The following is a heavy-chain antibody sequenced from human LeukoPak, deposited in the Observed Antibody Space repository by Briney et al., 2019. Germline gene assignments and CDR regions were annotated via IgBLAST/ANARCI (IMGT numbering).Heavy chain of an antibody. CDR3: TRRVAITGTPRAYFDY. Sequence: SETLSLTCTVSGDSIGSYYWSWIRQPPGKELEWIGYVYYSENTKYNPSLESRVTISLDTSKNQFSLWLNSVTTADTAVYFCTRRVAITGTPRAYFDYWGQGILVTVSS. J-gene: IGHJ4*02. CDR1: GDSIGSYY. D-gene: IGHD1-20*01. V-gene: IGHV4-59*08. CDR2: VYYSENT.